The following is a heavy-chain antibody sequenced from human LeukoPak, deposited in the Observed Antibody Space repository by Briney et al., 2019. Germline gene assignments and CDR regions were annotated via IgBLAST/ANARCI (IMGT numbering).Heavy chain of an antibody. J-gene: IGHJ4*02. Sequence: GAPVKVSFNASGYPFTTYDINWVRPAAGQGLEWMGWRNPNSGYTGYAQTFQGRVTITRDTSISTAYMELSSLRSEDTAVYYCARVAGSIDYWGQGTLVTVSS. CDR3: ARVAGSIDY. D-gene: IGHD6-19*01. CDR1: GYPFTTYD. CDR2: RNPNSGYT. V-gene: IGHV1-8*03.